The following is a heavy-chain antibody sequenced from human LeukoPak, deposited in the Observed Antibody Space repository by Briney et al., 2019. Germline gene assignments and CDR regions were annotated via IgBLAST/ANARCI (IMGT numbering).Heavy chain of an antibody. J-gene: IGHJ3*02. D-gene: IGHD4-23*01. Sequence: SETLSLTCAVSGYSISSGYYWGWIRQPPGKGLEWIGSIYHSGSTYYNPSLKSRVTISVDTSKNQFSLKLSSVTAADTAVYYCARDVTMVVMGAFDIWGQGTMVTVSS. CDR3: ARDVTMVVMGAFDI. CDR2: IYHSGST. V-gene: IGHV4-38-2*02. CDR1: GYSISSGYY.